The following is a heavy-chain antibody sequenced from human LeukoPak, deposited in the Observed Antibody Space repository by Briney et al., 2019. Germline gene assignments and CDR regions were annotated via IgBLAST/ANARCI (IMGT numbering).Heavy chain of an antibody. Sequence: SETLSLTCAVYGGSFSGYYWSWIRQPPGKGLEWIGSIYYSGSTYYNPSLKSRVTISVDTSKNQFSLKLSSVTAADTAVYYCARSVSYYYGSGSYLVVGFDYWGQGTLVTVSS. V-gene: IGHV4-34*01. CDR2: IYYSGST. J-gene: IGHJ4*02. CDR1: GGSFSGYY. D-gene: IGHD3-10*01. CDR3: ARSVSYYYGSGSYLVVGFDY.